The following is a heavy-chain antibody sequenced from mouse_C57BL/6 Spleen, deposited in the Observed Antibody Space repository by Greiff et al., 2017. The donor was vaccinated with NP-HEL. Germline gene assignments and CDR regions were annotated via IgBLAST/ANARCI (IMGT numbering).Heavy chain of an antibody. CDR3: ARDGGYGSSYAMDY. D-gene: IGHD1-1*01. Sequence: EVKLVESEGGLVQPGSSMKLSCTASGFTFSDYYMAWVRQVPEKGLEWVANINYDGSSTYYLDSLKSRFIISRDNAKNILYLQMSSLKSEDTATYYCARDGGYGSSYAMDYWGQGTSVTVSS. CDR1: GFTFSDYY. CDR2: INYDGSST. J-gene: IGHJ4*01. V-gene: IGHV5-16*01.